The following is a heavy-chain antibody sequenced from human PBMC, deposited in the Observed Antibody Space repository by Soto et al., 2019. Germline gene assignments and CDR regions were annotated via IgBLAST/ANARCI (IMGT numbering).Heavy chain of an antibody. CDR3: ARNRYGGYDFDS. CDR2: VAQSGYT. D-gene: IGHD5-12*01. V-gene: IGHV4-4*02. J-gene: IGHJ4*02. Sequence: QLQLQESGPGLVKPSGTLSLTCTVSNGSMTSSLWWSWVRQSPGKGLEWIGEVAQSGYTSYNPSLKSRVTISQDRSRNQFSLRLTSVTAADTAVYYCARNRYGGYDFDSWGQGTLVTVSS. CDR1: NGSMTSSLW.